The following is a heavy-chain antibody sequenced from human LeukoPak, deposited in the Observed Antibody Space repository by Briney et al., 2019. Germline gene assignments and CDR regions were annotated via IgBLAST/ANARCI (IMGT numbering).Heavy chain of an antibody. Sequence: ASVKVSCKVSGYTLTELSMHWVRQSPGKGLEWMGGFDPEDGETIYAQKFQGRVTMTEDTSTDTAYMELSSLRSEDTAVYYCATEGTGIVGAAYDYWGQGTLVTVSS. CDR2: FDPEDGET. CDR1: GYTLTELS. D-gene: IGHD1-26*01. V-gene: IGHV1-24*01. J-gene: IGHJ4*02. CDR3: ATEGTGIVGAAYDY.